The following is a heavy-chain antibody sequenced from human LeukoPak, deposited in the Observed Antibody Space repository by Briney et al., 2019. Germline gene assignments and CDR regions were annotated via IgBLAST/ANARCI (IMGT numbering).Heavy chain of an antibody. V-gene: IGHV4-59*01. CDR2: IYYSGST. CDR1: GGSISSYY. Sequence: SETLSLTCTASGGSISSYYWSWIRQPPGKGLEWIGYIYYSGSTNYNPSLKSRVTISVDTSKNQFSLKLSSVTAADTAVYYCARAMDIVATTRFDPWGQGTLVTVSS. J-gene: IGHJ5*02. D-gene: IGHD5-12*01. CDR3: ARAMDIVATTRFDP.